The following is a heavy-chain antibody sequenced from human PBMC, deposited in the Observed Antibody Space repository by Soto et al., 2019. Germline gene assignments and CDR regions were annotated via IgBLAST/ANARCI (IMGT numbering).Heavy chain of an antibody. V-gene: IGHV3-23*01. CDR1: GFSFRKYA. J-gene: IGHJ4*02. CDR2: ISGSGGSGRG. CDR3: AKAQRPYSSSRGGYFDY. Sequence: PGGSLRLSCVGSGFSFRKYAMNWVRQAPGKGLEWVSGISGSGGSGRGFYADPVKGRFTISRDNSKNTLYLEMNSLRAEDTAVYYCAKAQRPYSSSRGGYFDYWGQGTLVTVSS. D-gene: IGHD6-6*01.